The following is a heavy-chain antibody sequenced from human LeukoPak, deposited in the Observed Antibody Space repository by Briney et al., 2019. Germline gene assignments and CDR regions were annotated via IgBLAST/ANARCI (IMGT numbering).Heavy chain of an antibody. CDR1: GYSFTSYW. Sequence: GESLKISCKGSGYSFTSYWIGWVRQMSGKGLEWMGIIDPGDSDTRYSPSLQGQVTISADKSISTAYPQWSSLKASDAGICHCARVRYSGYDQADYWGQGTLVTVSS. J-gene: IGHJ4*02. V-gene: IGHV5-51*01. D-gene: IGHD5-12*01. CDR2: IDPGDSDT. CDR3: ARVRYSGYDQADY.